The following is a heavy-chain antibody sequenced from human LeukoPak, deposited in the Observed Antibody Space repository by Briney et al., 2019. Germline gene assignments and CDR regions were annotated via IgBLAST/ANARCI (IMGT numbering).Heavy chain of an antibody. D-gene: IGHD3-10*01. V-gene: IGHV4-30-2*01. CDR3: ATLLRGVTMVRGVDEPFDY. J-gene: IGHJ4*02. CDR1: GGSISSGGYS. CDR2: IYHSGST. Sequence: SETLSLTCAVSGGSISSGGYSWSWIRQPPGKGLEWIGYIYHSGSTNYNPSLKSRVTISVDTSKNQFSLKLSSVTAADTAVYYCATLLRGVTMVRGVDEPFDYWGQGTLVTVSS.